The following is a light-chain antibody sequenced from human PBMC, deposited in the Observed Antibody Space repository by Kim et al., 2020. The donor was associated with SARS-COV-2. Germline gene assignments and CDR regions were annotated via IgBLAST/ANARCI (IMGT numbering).Light chain of an antibody. CDR2: RAL. CDR3: AAWDDSLNGFV. CDR1: SVNMGSNF. V-gene: IGLV1-47*01. J-gene: IGLJ1*01. Sequence: GQRSAITCSGSSVNMGSNFAAGYRHLPGSAPKLLIYRALARPAGVPDRFSGSKSGTSASLAITGLRSEDEADYYWAAWDDSLNGFVFGSGTKVTVL.